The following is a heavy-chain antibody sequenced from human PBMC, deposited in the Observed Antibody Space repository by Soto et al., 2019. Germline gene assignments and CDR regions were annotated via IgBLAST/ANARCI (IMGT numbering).Heavy chain of an antibody. J-gene: IGHJ4*02. CDR3: ARVGYCGGDCSFPDY. CDR2: IYYSGST. D-gene: IGHD2-21*02. Sequence: QVQLQESGPGLVKPSETPSLTCTVSGGSISSYFWSWIRQPPGKGLEWIGYIYYSGSTNYNPSLKSRVTISVDTSKNQLSLKLSSVTAADTAVYYCARVGYCGGDCSFPDYWGQGTLVTVSS. V-gene: IGHV4-59*01. CDR1: GGSISSYF.